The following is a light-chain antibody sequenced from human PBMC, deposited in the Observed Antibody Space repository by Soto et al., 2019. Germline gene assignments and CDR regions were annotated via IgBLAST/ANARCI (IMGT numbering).Light chain of an antibody. CDR2: AVS. CDR3: SSYTSSSTLVV. V-gene: IGLV2-14*01. J-gene: IGLJ2*01. Sequence: QSALTQPASVSGSPGQSITISCTGTSSDVGGYNYVSWYQQHPGKAPKLMIYAVSNRPSGASNRFSGSKSGNTASLTISGLQAEDEADYYCSSYTSSSTLVVFGGGTKLTVL. CDR1: SSDVGGYNY.